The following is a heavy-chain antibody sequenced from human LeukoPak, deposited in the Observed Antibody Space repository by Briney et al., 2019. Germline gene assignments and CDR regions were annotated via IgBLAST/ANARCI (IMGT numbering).Heavy chain of an antibody. CDR1: GFSVGGYW. CDR3: TRGASGYGNFDY. Sequence: GGSLRLSCAASGFSVGGYWMHWVRQGPGMGLVWVSRINSDGSSISYADSVKDRFSISRDNAKNTLYLQMNSLRAEDTAVYYCTRGASGYGNFDYWGQGTLVTVSS. CDR2: INSDGSSI. D-gene: IGHD5-12*01. V-gene: IGHV3-74*01. J-gene: IGHJ4*02.